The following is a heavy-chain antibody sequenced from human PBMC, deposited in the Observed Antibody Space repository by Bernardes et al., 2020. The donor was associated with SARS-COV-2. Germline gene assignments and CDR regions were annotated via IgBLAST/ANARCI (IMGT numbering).Heavy chain of an antibody. V-gene: IGHV3-74*01. CDR2: IDNYGSTI. CDR3: AIDVAGEHST. D-gene: IGHD3-16*01. CDR1: GYTFSSFW. J-gene: IGHJ5*02. Sequence: GGSLRLSCAASGYTFSSFWMHWVRQAPGKGLVWVSRIDNYGSTINYADSVKGRFTISGDNSRNTLYLQMNNLRAEDTAVYYCAIDVAGEHSTWGQGTLVTVSS.